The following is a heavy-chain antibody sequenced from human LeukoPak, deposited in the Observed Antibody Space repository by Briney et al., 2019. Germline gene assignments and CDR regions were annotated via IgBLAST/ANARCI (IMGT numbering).Heavy chain of an antibody. CDR1: GFTFSSYA. CDR2: ITAGGGTT. Sequence: GGSLRLSCAASGFTFSSYAMSWVRQAPGKGLECVSAITAGGGTTYYADSVKGRFTISRDNSRNTLYLQMNSLRAEDTAVYYCARDLPILEAFDIWGQGTMVTVSS. V-gene: IGHV3-23*01. CDR3: ARDLPILEAFDI. J-gene: IGHJ3*02.